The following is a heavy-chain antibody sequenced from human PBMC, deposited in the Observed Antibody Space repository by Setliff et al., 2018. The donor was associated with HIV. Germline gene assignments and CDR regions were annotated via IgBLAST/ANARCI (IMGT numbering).Heavy chain of an antibody. V-gene: IGHV4-4*09. D-gene: IGHD3-22*01. CDR1: DDPINSFY. CDR2: IYTSGST. J-gene: IGHJ3*02. CDR3: ARRGGAIGYDRTRRPSFNAFDI. Sequence: SETLSLTCTVSDDPINSFYWSWIRQPPGKGLEWIGYIYTSGSTNYNPSLEGRVTISVDTPKNQFSLKLSAVTAADTAVYYCARRGGAIGYDRTRRPSFNAFDIWGQGTMVTVSS.